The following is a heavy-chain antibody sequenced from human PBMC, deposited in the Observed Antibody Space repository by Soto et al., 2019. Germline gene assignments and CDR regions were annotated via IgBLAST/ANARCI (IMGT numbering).Heavy chain of an antibody. J-gene: IGHJ6*02. CDR1: GYTFTSYY. Sequence: QVQLVQSGAEVKKPGASVKVSCKASGYTFTSYYMHWVRQAPGQGLEWMGIINPSGGSTSYAQKFQGRVTMTRDTSTSTVYMELSSLRSEDTAVYYCARDPGMATVLGGMDVWGQGTTVTVSS. D-gene: IGHD3-3*02. CDR3: ARDPGMATVLGGMDV. V-gene: IGHV1-46*01. CDR2: INPSGGST.